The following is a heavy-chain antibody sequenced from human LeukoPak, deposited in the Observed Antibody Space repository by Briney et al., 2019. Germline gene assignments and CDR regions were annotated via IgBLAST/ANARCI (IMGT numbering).Heavy chain of an antibody. V-gene: IGHV1-69*01. Sequence: SVKVSCKASVGTFSSYAISWVRQAPGQGLEWMGGLIPIFGTANYAQKFQGRVTITADESTSTAYMELSSLRSEDTAVYYCARDLYCSGGSCDGPFDYWGQGTLVTVSS. CDR1: VGTFSSYA. J-gene: IGHJ4*02. D-gene: IGHD2-15*01. CDR3: ARDLYCSGGSCDGPFDY. CDR2: LIPIFGTA.